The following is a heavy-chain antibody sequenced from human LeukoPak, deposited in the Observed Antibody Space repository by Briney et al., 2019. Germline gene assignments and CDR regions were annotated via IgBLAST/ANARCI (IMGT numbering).Heavy chain of an antibody. Sequence: ASVKVSCKASGYTFTSYGISWVRQAPGQGLEWMGWINPNSGGTNYAQKFQGRVTMTRDTSISTAYMELSRLRSDDTAVYYCARDWGYYDFWSGYIGAFDIWGQGTMVTVSS. CDR3: ARDWGYYDFWSGYIGAFDI. CDR2: INPNSGGT. CDR1: GYTFTSYG. D-gene: IGHD3-3*01. V-gene: IGHV1-2*02. J-gene: IGHJ3*02.